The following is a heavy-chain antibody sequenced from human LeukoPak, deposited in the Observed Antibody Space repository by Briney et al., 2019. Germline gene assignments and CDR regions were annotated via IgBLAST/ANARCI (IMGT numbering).Heavy chain of an antibody. D-gene: IGHD3-3*01. CDR2: ISHSGST. V-gene: IGHV4-39*07. CDR3: TRGTYYDFWSGYYSDY. J-gene: IGHJ4*02. CDR1: GGSISSSSYY. Sequence: SETLSLTCTVSGGSISSSSYYWGWIRQPPGKGLEWIGSISHSGSTYYNPSLKSRLTMSVDTSKNQLSLKLRSVIAADTAIYYCTRGTYYDFWSGYYSDYWGQGTLVAVSS.